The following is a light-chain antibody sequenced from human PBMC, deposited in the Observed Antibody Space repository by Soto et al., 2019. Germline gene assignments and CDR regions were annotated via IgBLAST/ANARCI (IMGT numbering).Light chain of an antibody. Sequence: IVLTQSPGTLSLSPGERATLSCRASQRVISSYLAWFQQRPGRAPRLLIYGASTRATGIPARFSGSGSGTEFTLTISSLQSEDFATYYCLQDYTYRTFGQGT. CDR1: QRVISSY. CDR3: LQDYTYRT. V-gene: IGKV3D-7*01. CDR2: GAS. J-gene: IGKJ1*01.